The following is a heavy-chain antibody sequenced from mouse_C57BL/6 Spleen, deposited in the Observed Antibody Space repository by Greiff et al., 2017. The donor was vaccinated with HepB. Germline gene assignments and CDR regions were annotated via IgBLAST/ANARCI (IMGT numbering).Heavy chain of an antibody. CDR3: ARSHYYGSSVDY. V-gene: IGHV1-18*01. CDR2: INPNNGGT. Sequence: VQLKESGPELVKPGASVKIPCKASGYTFTDYNMDWVKQSHGKSLEWIGDINPNNGGTIYNQKFKGKATLTVDKSSSTAYMELRSLTSEDTAVYYCARSHYYGSSVDYWGQGATHTVSS. CDR1: GYTFTDYN. D-gene: IGHD1-1*01. J-gene: IGHJ2*01.